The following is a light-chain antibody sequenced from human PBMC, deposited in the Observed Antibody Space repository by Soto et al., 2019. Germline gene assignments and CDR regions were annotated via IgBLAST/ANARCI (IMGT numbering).Light chain of an antibody. J-gene: IGKJ4*01. V-gene: IGKV3-15*01. Sequence: EKVMTQSPATLSVSPGERATLSCRASQSVSSSLAWYQQKPGQAPRLLIYDASTRATGIPARFSGSGSGKEFTLTISSLQSEDFAVYYCQQYDSWPLTFGGGTKVEIK. CDR1: QSVSSS. CDR3: QQYDSWPLT. CDR2: DAS.